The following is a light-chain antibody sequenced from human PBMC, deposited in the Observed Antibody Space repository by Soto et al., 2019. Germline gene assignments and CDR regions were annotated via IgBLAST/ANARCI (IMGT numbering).Light chain of an antibody. CDR2: DVS. Sequence: QSGLTQPRSVSGSPGQSVTISCTGPTIDVDSSNYVSWYQQHPGKAPKLMIYDVSERPSGVPDRFSGSKSGSTASLTISGLQAEDEADYYCCSYATTFDVFGSGTKVAVL. V-gene: IGLV2-11*01. CDR3: CSYATTFDV. CDR1: TIDVDSSNY. J-gene: IGLJ1*01.